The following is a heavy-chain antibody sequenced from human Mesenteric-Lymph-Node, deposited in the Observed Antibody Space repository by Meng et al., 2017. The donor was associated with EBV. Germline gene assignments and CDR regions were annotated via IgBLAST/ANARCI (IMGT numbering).Heavy chain of an antibody. CDR1: SGSISSSHW. Sequence: QVPPQESGPGLVKPSGTLSLTCAVSSGSISSSHWWSWVRQPPGKGLEWIGDIYHSGSTNYSPSLKSRVTMSMDTSNNQFSLRLTSVTAADTAVYYCGTMVARWGAENPNDYWGQGILVTVSS. V-gene: IGHV4-4*02. CDR3: GTMVARWGAENPNDY. D-gene: IGHD2-8*01. CDR2: IYHSGST. J-gene: IGHJ4*02.